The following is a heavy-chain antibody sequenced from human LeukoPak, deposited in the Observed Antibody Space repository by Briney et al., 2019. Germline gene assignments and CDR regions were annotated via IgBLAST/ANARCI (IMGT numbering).Heavy chain of an antibody. CDR2: ISYDGSNK. CDR3: ARENLVGSWD. Sequence: PGGSLRLSCAASGFTFSSYAMHWVRQAPGKGLEWVAVISYDGSNKYYADSVKGRFTISRDNSKNTLYLQVNSLRAEDTAVYYCARENLVGSWDWGQGTLVTVSS. J-gene: IGHJ4*02. D-gene: IGHD1-26*01. CDR1: GFTFSSYA. V-gene: IGHV3-30*14.